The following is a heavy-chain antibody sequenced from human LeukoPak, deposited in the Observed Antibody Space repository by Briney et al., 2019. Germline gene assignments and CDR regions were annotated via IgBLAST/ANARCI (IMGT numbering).Heavy chain of an antibody. D-gene: IGHD3-10*01. J-gene: IGHJ4*02. CDR3: AGERGRGITVSKYYFDY. Sequence: ASVKVSCKASGYTFTGYYIHWVRQAPGQGLEWMGWINPNSGGANYAQRFQGRVTMTRDTSISTAYMELSSLTSDDTAVYYCAGERGRGITVSKYYFDYWGQGTLVTVSS. V-gene: IGHV1-2*02. CDR1: GYTFTGYY. CDR2: INPNSGGA.